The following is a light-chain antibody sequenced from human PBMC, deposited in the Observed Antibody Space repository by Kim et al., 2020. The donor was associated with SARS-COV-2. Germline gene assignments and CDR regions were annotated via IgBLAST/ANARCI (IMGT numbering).Light chain of an antibody. CDR1: QGISSY. CDR3: RQLNSYPRLP. V-gene: IGKV1-9*01. J-gene: IGKJ4*01. CDR2: AAS. Sequence: DIQLTQSPSILSASVGDRVTITCRASQGISSYLAWYQQKPGKAPKLLIYAASTLQSGVPSRFSGSGSGTEFTLTISSLQPEDFATYYCRQLNSYPRLPFGGGTKVDIK.